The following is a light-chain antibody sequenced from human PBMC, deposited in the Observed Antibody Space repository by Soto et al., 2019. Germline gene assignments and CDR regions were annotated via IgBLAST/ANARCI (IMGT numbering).Light chain of an antibody. Sequence: EIVLTQSPGTLSLSPGERATLSCRASQSVSSAYLAWDQQIPGQAPRLLIYGASSRATGIPDSFSGSGSGIYFTLTISGLEPEDFAVYYCQQSGSSFYTFGQGTKLEIK. J-gene: IGKJ2*01. CDR1: QSVSSAY. CDR3: QQSGSSFYT. V-gene: IGKV3-20*01. CDR2: GAS.